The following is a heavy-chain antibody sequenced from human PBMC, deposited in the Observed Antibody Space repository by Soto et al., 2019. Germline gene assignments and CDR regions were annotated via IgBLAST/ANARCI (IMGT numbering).Heavy chain of an antibody. CDR1: GGSISSGGYY. CDR2: IYYSGST. D-gene: IGHD2-2*03. V-gene: IGHV4-31*03. J-gene: IGHJ5*02. CDR3: ARVLRRWIWFDP. Sequence: TLSLTCTVSGGSISSGGYYWSWIRQHPGKGLEWIGYIYYSGSTYYNPSLKSRVTISVDTSKNQFSLKLSSVTAADTAVYYCARVLRRWIWFDPWGQGTLVTVSS.